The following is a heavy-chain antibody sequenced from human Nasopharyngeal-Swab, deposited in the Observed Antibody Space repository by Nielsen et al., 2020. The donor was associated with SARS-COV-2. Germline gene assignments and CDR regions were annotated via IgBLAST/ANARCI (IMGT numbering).Heavy chain of an antibody. D-gene: IGHD2-2*01. V-gene: IGHV4-34*01. CDR3: ARGLSGVVPAPILGLGPYYYFYYMDV. CDR1: GGSFRANF. Sequence: ETLSPTCAVSGGSFRANFWGWIRQPPGKGLEWIGEINHSGSTNYNPSLKSRVTISVDTSKSQFSLKLTSVTAADTSVYYCARGLSGVVPAPILGLGPYYYFYYMDVWGKGTTVTVSS. J-gene: IGHJ6*03. CDR2: INHSGST.